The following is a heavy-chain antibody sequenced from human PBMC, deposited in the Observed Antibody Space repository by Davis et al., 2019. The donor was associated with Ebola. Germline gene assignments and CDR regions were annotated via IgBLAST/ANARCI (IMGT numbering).Heavy chain of an antibody. D-gene: IGHD6-13*01. CDR1: SGSISSYY. CDR2: IYYSGST. J-gene: IGHJ5*02. V-gene: IGHV4-59*08. CDR3: ASLAAPGWFDP. Sequence: MPSETLSLTCSVSSGSISSYYWSWIRQPPGKGLEWIGYIYYSGSTNYNPSLKSRVTMSVDTTKNQFSLKLSSVTAADTAVYYCASLAAPGWFDPWGQGALVTVSS.